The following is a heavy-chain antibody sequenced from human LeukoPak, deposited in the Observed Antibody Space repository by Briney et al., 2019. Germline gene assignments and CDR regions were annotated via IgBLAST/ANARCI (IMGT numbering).Heavy chain of an antibody. CDR3: ARDVVSVSVMVYGMDV. Sequence: ASVKVSCKASGGTFNSFAISWVRQAPGQGLEWMGWISAYNGNTNYAQKLQGRVTMTTDTSTSTAYMELRSLRSDDTAVYYCARDVVSVSVMVYGMDVWGQGTTVTVSS. J-gene: IGHJ6*02. CDR2: ISAYNGNT. V-gene: IGHV1-18*01. D-gene: IGHD2-15*01. CDR1: GGTFNSFA.